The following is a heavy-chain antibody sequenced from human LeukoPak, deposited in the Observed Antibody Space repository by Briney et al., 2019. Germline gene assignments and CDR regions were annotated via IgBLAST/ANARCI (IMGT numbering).Heavy chain of an antibody. D-gene: IGHD5-18*01. CDR2: IYYSGST. CDR3: ARDHVDTAMGEFDP. CDR1: GGSISSYY. Sequence: SETLSLTCTVSGGSISSYYWSRIRQPPGKGLEWIGYIYYSGSTNYNPSLKSRVTISVDTSKNQFSLKLSSVTAADTAVYYCARDHVDTAMGEFDPWGQGTLVTVSS. V-gene: IGHV4-59*01. J-gene: IGHJ5*02.